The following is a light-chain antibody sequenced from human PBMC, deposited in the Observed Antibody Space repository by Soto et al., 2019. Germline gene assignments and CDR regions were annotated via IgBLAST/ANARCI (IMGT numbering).Light chain of an antibody. CDR3: QQYNNWPPVYT. CDR2: GES. V-gene: IGKV3-15*01. Sequence: EIVMTQSPATLSVSPGERATLSCRASQSVRNNLAWYQQKPGQAPRLLLYGESNRASGVPARFSGGGSGTAFTLTSSSLQSEDFALYVWQQYNNWPPVYTFGQGTKLEIK. J-gene: IGKJ2*01. CDR1: QSVRNN.